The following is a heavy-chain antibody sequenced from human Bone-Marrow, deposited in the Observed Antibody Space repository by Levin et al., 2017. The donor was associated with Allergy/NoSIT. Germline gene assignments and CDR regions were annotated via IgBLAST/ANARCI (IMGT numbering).Heavy chain of an antibody. CDR2: ISWNSGSI. V-gene: IGHV3-9*01. D-gene: IGHD5-24*01. J-gene: IGHJ4*02. CDR1: GFTFDDYA. Sequence: SLKISCAASGFTFDDYAMHWVRQAPGKGLEWVSGISWNSGSIGYADSVKGRFTISRDNAKNSLYLQMNSLRAEDTALYYCAKGGWLQPLGLVYWGQGTLVTVSS. CDR3: AKGGWLQPLGLVY.